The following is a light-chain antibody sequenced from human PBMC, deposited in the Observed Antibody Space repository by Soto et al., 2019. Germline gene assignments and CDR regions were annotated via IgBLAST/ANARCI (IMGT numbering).Light chain of an antibody. CDR3: CSYTSSSTFV. J-gene: IGLJ1*01. CDR1: SSVVGGYNY. Sequence: QSALNQPASVSGSPGQSITISCTGTSSVVGGYNYVSWYQQHPGKASKLMIYDVSNRPSGVSNRFSGSESGNTASLTISGLQAEDEADYYCCSYTSSSTFVFGSGTKVTVL. V-gene: IGLV2-14*01. CDR2: DVS.